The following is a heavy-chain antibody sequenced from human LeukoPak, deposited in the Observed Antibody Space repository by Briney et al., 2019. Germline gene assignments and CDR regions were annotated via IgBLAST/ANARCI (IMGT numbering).Heavy chain of an antibody. V-gene: IGHV3-23*01. CDR2: IYNGGAKI. CDR1: GLTFSTYS. Sequence: GGSLRLSCAVSGLTFSTYSMTWVRQGPGKGLEWVSSIYNGGAKIFYADSVKGRFTISRDNSKNMPYLQMNSLRVEDTAVYYCAKDVAPDSGWDLDYWGQGTLVTVSS. J-gene: IGHJ4*02. CDR3: AKDVAPDSGWDLDY. D-gene: IGHD6-19*01.